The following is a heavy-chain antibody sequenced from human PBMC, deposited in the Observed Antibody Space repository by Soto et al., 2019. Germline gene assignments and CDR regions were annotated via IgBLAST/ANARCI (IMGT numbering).Heavy chain of an antibody. V-gene: IGHV4-34*01. Sequence: QVQLQQWGAGLLKPSETLSLTCAVYGGSFSGYYWRWIRQPPGKGLEWIGEINHSGSTNYNPSLKSRVTISVDTSKNQFSLKLSSVTAADTAVYYCARARDSYYYYYMDVWGKGTTVTVSS. J-gene: IGHJ6*03. CDR3: ARARDSYYYYYMDV. CDR2: INHSGST. CDR1: GGSFSGYY.